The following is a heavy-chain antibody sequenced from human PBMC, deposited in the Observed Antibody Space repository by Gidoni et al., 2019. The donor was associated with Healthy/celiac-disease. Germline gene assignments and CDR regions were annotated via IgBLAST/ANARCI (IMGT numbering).Heavy chain of an antibody. J-gene: IGHJ6*02. V-gene: IGHV1-18*01. CDR1: GYTFTSYG. Sequence: QVQLVQSGAEVKTPGASVKVSCKASGYTFTSYGISWVRQAPGQGLEWMGWISAYNGNTNYAQKLQGRVTMTTDTSTSTAYMELRSLRSDDTAVYYCARDSSSGWYPYYYYGMDVWGQGTTVTVSS. CDR2: ISAYNGNT. CDR3: ARDSSSGWYPYYYYGMDV. D-gene: IGHD6-19*01.